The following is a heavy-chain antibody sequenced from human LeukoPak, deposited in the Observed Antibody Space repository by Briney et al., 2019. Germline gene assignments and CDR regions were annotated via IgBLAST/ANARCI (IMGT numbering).Heavy chain of an antibody. CDR1: GFTFSNYA. Sequence: GGSLRLSCAVSGFTFSNYAMTWVRQAPGKGLEWVSVIYSGGSTYYADSVKGRFTISRDNSKNTLYLQMNSLRAEDTAVYYCARSRQQSDGAFDIWGQGTMVTVSS. CDR3: ARSRQQSDGAFDI. CDR2: IYSGGST. J-gene: IGHJ3*02. D-gene: IGHD6-13*01. V-gene: IGHV3-53*01.